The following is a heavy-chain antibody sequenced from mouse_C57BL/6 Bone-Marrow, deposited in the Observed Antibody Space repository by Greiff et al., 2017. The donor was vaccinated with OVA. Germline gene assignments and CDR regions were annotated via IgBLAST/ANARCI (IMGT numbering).Heavy chain of an antibody. CDR1: GFTFSSYA. CDR3: PERLHVY. CDR2: ISDGGSYT. J-gene: IGHJ2*01. V-gene: IGHV5-4*01. Sequence: EVQVVESGGGLVKPGGSLKLSCAASGFTFSSYAMSWVRQTPEKRLEWVATISDGGSYTYYPDNVKGRFTISRDNAKNNLYLQMSHLKSEDTAMYYCPERLHVYWGQGTTLTVSS.